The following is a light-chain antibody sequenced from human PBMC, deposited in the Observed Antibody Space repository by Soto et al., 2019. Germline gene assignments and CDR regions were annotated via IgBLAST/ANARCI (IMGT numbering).Light chain of an antibody. CDR2: GNS. CDR3: QSYDSSLSGSV. J-gene: IGLJ2*01. V-gene: IGLV1-40*01. CDR1: SSNIGAGYD. Sequence: QSVLTQPTSVSGAPGQRVTISCTGSSSNIGAGYDVHWYQQLPGTAPKLLIYGNSNRPSGVPDRFSGSKSGTSASLAITWLQAEDEADYYCQSYDSSLSGSVFGGWTKLTVL.